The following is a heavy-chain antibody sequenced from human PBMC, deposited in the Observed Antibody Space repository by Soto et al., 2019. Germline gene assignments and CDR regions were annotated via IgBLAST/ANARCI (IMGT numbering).Heavy chain of an antibody. D-gene: IGHD6-13*01. J-gene: IGHJ4*02. V-gene: IGHV1-8*01. CDR3: ARDLSGSWSSDY. CDR2: MDPNSANT. CDR1: GYTFTSYD. Sequence: GASVKVSCKASGYTFTSYDINWVRQATGQGLEWMGWMDPNSANTGYAQKFQGRLTMTRNTSISTAYMELSSLRSEDTAVYYCARDLSGSWSSDYWGQGTLVTVSS.